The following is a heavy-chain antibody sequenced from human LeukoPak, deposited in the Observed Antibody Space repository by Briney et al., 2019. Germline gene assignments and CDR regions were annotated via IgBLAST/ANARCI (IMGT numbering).Heavy chain of an antibody. Sequence: SETLSLTCTVSGYSISSGYYWGWIRQPPGKGLEWIGEINHSGSTNYNPSLKSRVTISVDTSKNQFSLKLSSVTAADTAVYYCARRDGGTAYFDYWGQGTLVTVSS. D-gene: IGHD4-23*01. CDR1: GYSISSGYY. CDR2: INHSGST. J-gene: IGHJ4*02. V-gene: IGHV4-38-2*02. CDR3: ARRDGGTAYFDY.